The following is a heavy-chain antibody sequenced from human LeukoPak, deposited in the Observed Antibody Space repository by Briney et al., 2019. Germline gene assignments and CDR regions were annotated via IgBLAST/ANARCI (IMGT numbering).Heavy chain of an antibody. CDR3: ARDVYCSGGSCYFDY. D-gene: IGHD2-15*01. CDR2: INTDGSST. Sequence: PGGSLRLSCAASGFTFSSYWMHWVRQAPGKGLVWVSRINTDGSSTSYVDSVKGRFTISRDNAKNTLYLQMNSLRAEDTAVYYCARDVYCSGGSCYFDYWGQGTLVTVSS. CDR1: GFTFSSYW. V-gene: IGHV3-74*01. J-gene: IGHJ4*02.